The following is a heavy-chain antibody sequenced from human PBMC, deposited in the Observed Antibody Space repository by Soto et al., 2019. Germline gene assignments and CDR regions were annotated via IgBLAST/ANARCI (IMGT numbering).Heavy chain of an antibody. CDR2: ISSSSSTI. D-gene: IGHD3-22*01. J-gene: IGHJ6*02. CDR3: ARDRGYYDSSGYYYYYGMDV. CDR1: GFTFSSYS. V-gene: IGHV3-48*02. Sequence: GGSLRLSCAASGFTFSSYSMDWVRQAPGKGLEWVSYISSSSSTIYYADSVKGRFTISRDNAKNSLHLQMNSLRDEDTAVYYCARDRGYYDSSGYYYYYGMDVWGQGTKVTVSS.